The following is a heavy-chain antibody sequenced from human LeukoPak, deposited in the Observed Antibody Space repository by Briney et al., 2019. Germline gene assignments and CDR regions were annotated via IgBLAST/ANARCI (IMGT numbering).Heavy chain of an antibody. D-gene: IGHD3-10*01. J-gene: IGHJ6*02. CDR1: GYSFTSYW. CDR3: ASHSYYYGSGHYYYGMDV. V-gene: IGHV5-51*01. CDR2: IYPGDSDT. Sequence: GESLKISCKGSGYSFTSYWIGWVRQMPGKGLEWMGIIYPGDSDTRYSPSFQGQVTISADKSISTAYLQWSSLKASDTAMYYCASHSYYYGSGHYYYGMDVWGQGTTVTVSS.